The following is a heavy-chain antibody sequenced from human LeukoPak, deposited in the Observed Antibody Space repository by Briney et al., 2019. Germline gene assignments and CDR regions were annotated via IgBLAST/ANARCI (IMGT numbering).Heavy chain of an antibody. Sequence: ASVKVSCKASGYTFTSYTISWVRQAPGQGLECMGLISAYNGNTNYAQQLQGRVIMTRDTSTSTAYMELRSLGSDDTAVYYCARGLTPRPPDYWAREPWSPSPQ. D-gene: IGHD3-9*01. J-gene: IGHJ4*02. CDR3: ARGLTPRPPDY. V-gene: IGHV1-18*01. CDR2: ISAYNGNT. CDR1: GYTFTSYT.